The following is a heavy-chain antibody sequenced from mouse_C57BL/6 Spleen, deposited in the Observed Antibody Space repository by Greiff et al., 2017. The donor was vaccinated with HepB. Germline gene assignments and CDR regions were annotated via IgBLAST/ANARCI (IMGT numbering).Heavy chain of an antibody. V-gene: IGHV1-64*01. CDR2: IHPNSGST. CDR3: ASAQGSYYDYDDRYFDY. Sequence: QVQLQQPGAELVKPGASVKLSCKASGYTFTSYWMHWVKQRPGQGLEWIGMIHPNSGSTNYNEKFKSKATLTVDKSSSTAYMQLSSLTSEDSAVYYCASAQGSYYDYDDRYFDYWGQGTTLTVSS. CDR1: GYTFTSYW. D-gene: IGHD2-4*01. J-gene: IGHJ2*01.